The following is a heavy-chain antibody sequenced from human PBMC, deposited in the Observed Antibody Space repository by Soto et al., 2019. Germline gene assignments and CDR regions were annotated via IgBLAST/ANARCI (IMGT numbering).Heavy chain of an antibody. CDR1: GFTLSGYA. CDR3: ARRARSHFYYMDV. J-gene: IGHJ6*03. Sequence: EVQLAESGGGLAQPGGSLRLSWAASGFTLSGYAMDWVRQAPGKGLEYVSGISSNGVGTYYANSVQGRFTISSDNSKNTLYLQMGSLRPEDMAVYYCARRARSHFYYMDVWGKVATVNFS. CDR2: ISSNGVGT. V-gene: IGHV3-64*01. D-gene: IGHD6-6*01.